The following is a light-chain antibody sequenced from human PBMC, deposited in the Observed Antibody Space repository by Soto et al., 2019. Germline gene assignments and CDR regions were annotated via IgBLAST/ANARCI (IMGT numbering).Light chain of an antibody. Sequence: ALTQPASVSGSPGQSITISCTGTSSDVGSYNLVSWYQQHPGKAPQLMLYEGSQRPSGVSNRFSGSKSGNTASLTISGLQAEDEADYYCCSYAGSSTFVFGGGTKLTVL. V-gene: IGLV2-23*03. CDR1: SSDVGSYNL. CDR3: CSYAGSSTFV. CDR2: EGS. J-gene: IGLJ2*01.